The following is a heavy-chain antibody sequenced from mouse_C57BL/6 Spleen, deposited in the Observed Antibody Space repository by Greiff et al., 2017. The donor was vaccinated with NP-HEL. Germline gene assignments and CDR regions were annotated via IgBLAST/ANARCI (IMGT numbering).Heavy chain of an antibody. CDR1: GYTFTDYY. CDR2: INPNNGGT. Sequence: VQLQQSGPELVKPGASVKISCKASGYTFTDYYMNWVKQSHGKSLEWIGDINPNNGGTSYNQKFKGKATLTVDKSSSTAYMELRSLTSEDSAVYYCARRRGLRGGYYYAMDYWGQGTSVTVSS. J-gene: IGHJ4*01. V-gene: IGHV1-26*01. D-gene: IGHD2-4*01. CDR3: ARRRGLRGGYYYAMDY.